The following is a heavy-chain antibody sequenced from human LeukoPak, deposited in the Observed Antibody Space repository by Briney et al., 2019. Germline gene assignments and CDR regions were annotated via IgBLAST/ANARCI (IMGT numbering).Heavy chain of an antibody. CDR2: IYYSGST. V-gene: IGHV4-39*01. CDR1: GGSISSSSYY. D-gene: IGHD3-3*01. J-gene: IGHJ4*02. Sequence: KPSETLSLTCTVSGGSISSSSYYWGWIRQPPGKGLEWIGSIYYSGSTYYNPSLKSRVTISVDTSKNQFSLKLSSVTAADTAVYYCARHDFWSGLIDYWGQGTLVTVSS. CDR3: ARHDFWSGLIDY.